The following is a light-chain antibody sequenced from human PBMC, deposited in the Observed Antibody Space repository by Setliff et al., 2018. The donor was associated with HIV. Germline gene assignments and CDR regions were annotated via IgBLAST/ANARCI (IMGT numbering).Light chain of an antibody. J-gene: IGLJ1*01. CDR3: SSSTDSNTFV. Sequence: QSALTQPPSVSGSPGQSVTISCTGTSSDVGSCDCVSWYQQFPGTAPKLLLYEVNYRPSGVPARFSGSKSGITASLTISGLQPEDEADYYCSSSTDSNTFVFGTGTKGTVL. CDR1: SSDVGSCDC. CDR2: EVN. V-gene: IGLV2-18*02.